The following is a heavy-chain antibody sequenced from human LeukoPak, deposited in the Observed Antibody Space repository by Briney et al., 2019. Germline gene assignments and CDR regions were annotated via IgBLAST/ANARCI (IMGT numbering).Heavy chain of an antibody. D-gene: IGHD6-19*01. CDR2: ISTYNGNT. J-gene: IGHJ4*02. CDR3: VREGSGRPFDY. V-gene: IGHV1-18*04. Sequence: ASVKGSCRASGYSFTSYGISWVRQAPGQGLEWMAWISTYNGNTHYAQNLQGRVTVTTDTSRGTAYMELRSLRSDDTAVYYCVREGSGRPFDYWGQGTLVTVSS. CDR1: GYSFTSYG.